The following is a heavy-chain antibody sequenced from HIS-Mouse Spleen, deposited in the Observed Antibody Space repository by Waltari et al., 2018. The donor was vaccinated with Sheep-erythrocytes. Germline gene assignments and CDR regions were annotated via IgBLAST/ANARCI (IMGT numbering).Heavy chain of an antibody. Sequence: QVQLVESGGGVVQPGRSLRLSCAASGLPFSSYGMHWVRQAPGKGLEWVAVISYDGSNKYYADSVKGRFTISRDNSKNTLYLQMNSLRAEDTAVYYCAKEYSSSWGYFDYWGQGTLVTVSS. CDR3: AKEYSSSWGYFDY. D-gene: IGHD6-13*01. V-gene: IGHV3-30*18. CDR2: ISYDGSNK. CDR1: GLPFSSYG. J-gene: IGHJ4*02.